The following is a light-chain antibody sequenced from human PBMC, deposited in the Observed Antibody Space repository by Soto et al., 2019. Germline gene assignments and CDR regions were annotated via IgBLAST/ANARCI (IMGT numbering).Light chain of an antibody. V-gene: IGKV1-39*01. Sequence: DIQMTQSPSSLSASVGDRVTITCRASQSISSYLNWYQQKPGKAPKLLIYAASSLQSGVPSRFSGSGSGKDCTLTISSLQPEDFATYYYQQSYSTPRTFGQSTKVDIK. CDR2: AAS. J-gene: IGKJ1*01. CDR1: QSISSY. CDR3: QQSYSTPRT.